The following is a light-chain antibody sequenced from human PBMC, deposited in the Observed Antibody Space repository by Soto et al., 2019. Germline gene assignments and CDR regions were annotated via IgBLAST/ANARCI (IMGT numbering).Light chain of an antibody. V-gene: IGKV3-20*01. CDR3: QQYGNSRYT. CDR2: GAS. J-gene: IGKJ2*01. Sequence: EIVLTQSPGSLSLSPGERATLSCRASQSVTSGFLAWYQHKPGQAPRLLIYGASRRATGIPDRFSGSGSATDFPLTISRLEPEDFAMYYCQQYGNSRYTFGQGTKLEIK. CDR1: QSVTSGF.